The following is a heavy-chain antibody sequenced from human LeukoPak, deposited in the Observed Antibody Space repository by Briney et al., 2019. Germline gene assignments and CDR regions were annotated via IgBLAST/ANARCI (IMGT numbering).Heavy chain of an antibody. D-gene: IGHD5-12*01. Sequence: GGSLRLSCAASGFTFGSHCMHWVRQAPGKGLEWVAFIRYDGSNKYYADSVKGRFTISRDNSKNTLYLQMNSLRAEDTAVYYCAKEGGYSGYDPPPTYFDYWGQGTLVTVSS. CDR1: GFTFGSHC. CDR2: IRYDGSNK. V-gene: IGHV3-30*02. J-gene: IGHJ4*02. CDR3: AKEGGYSGYDPPPTYFDY.